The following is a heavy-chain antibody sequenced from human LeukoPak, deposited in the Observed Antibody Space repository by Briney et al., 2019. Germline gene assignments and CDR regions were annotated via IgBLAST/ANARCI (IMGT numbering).Heavy chain of an antibody. D-gene: IGHD3-3*01. Sequence: ASVKVSCKASGYTFTSYDINWVRQATGQGLEWMGWMNPNSGNTGYAQKFQGRVTITRNTSISTAYMELSSLRSEDTAVYYCARGLQLSPQGDFWSGYAYWYYYCMDVWGKGTTVTVSS. J-gene: IGHJ6*03. CDR1: GYTFTSYD. CDR3: ARGLQLSPQGDFWSGYAYWYYYCMDV. CDR2: MNPNSGNT. V-gene: IGHV1-8*03.